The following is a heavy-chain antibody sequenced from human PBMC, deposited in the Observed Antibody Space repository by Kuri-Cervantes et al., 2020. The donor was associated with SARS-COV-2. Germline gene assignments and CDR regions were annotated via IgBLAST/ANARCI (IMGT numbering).Heavy chain of an antibody. V-gene: IGHV4-38-2*01. D-gene: IGHD3-3*01. CDR2: IYHSGST. J-gene: IGHJ6*02. CDR1: GYSISSGYY. CDR3: ARVARGVSGYHITHYGMDV. Sequence: SETLSLTCGVSGYSISSGYYWGWIRQPPGKGLEWIGSIYHSGSTYYNPSLKSRVTISVDTSKNQFSLKLSSVTAADTAVYYRARVARGVSGYHITHYGMDVWGQGTTVTVSS.